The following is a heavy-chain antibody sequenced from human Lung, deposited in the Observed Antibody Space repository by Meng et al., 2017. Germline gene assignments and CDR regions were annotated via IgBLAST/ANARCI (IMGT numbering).Heavy chain of an antibody. CDR2: INPKSGDT. CDR1: GSTFTDYW. D-gene: IGHD6-13*01. CDR3: ARDEDISAAGKLFGDY. Sequence: QGQLVQSGAEVKNPGASGKVSCKASGSTFTDYWLHWVRRAPGQGLEWMGRINPKSGDTHYAQRFQGRVTMTGDTSISIAYMELSGLRSDDTAMYYCARDEDISAAGKLFGDYWGQGTLVTVSS. V-gene: IGHV1-2*06. J-gene: IGHJ4*02.